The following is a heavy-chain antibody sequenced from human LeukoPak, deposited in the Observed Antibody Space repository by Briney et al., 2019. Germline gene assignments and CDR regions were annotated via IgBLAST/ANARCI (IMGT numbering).Heavy chain of an antibody. CDR3: ARGGYSYGDFDY. Sequence: SETRSLTCAVYGGSFSGYYWSWIRQPPGKGLEWIGEINHSGSTNYNPSLKSRVTISVDTSKNQFSLKLSSVTAADTAVYYCARGGYSYGDFDYWGQGTLVTASS. CDR1: GGSFSGYY. CDR2: INHSGST. J-gene: IGHJ4*02. V-gene: IGHV4-34*01. D-gene: IGHD5-18*01.